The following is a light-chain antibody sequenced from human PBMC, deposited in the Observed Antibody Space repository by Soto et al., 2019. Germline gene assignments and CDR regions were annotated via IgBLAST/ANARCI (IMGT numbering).Light chain of an antibody. Sequence: DIQLTQSPSFLSTSVGDRVTITCSASQTVTIYLAWYQQKPGRAPKLLIYAASTLQTGVPSRFSGSGSGTEFTLTISSLQPEDFATYYCQHLNSYPITFGQGTRLEIK. CDR1: QTVTIY. CDR2: AAS. CDR3: QHLNSYPIT. J-gene: IGKJ5*01. V-gene: IGKV1-9*01.